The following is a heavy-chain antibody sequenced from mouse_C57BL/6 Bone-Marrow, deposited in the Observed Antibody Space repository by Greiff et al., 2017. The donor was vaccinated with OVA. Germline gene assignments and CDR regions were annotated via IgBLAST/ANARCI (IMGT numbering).Heavy chain of an antibody. D-gene: IGHD3-3*01. CDR3: ARRGWDWYFDV. Sequence: EVKLVESGGGLVKPGGSLKLSCAASGFTFSSYTMSWVRQTPEKRLAWVATISGGGGNTYYPDSVKGRFTISRDNAKNTLYLQMSSLRSEDTALYYCARRGWDWYFDVWGTGTTVTVSS. V-gene: IGHV5-9*01. CDR1: GFTFSSYT. CDR2: ISGGGGNT. J-gene: IGHJ1*03.